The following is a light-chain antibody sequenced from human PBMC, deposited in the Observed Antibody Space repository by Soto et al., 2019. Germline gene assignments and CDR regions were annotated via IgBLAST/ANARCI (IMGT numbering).Light chain of an antibody. Sequence: EIVLMQSPGTLSLSPGERATLSCRASQAVSSNFLAWYQQKPGQAPRLLVYGASSRAPGIPDRFSGSGSGTDFTLTISGLEPEDFAVYFCQQYGSSLYTFGQGTKLEIK. J-gene: IGKJ2*01. V-gene: IGKV3-20*01. CDR2: GAS. CDR3: QQYGSSLYT. CDR1: QAVSSNF.